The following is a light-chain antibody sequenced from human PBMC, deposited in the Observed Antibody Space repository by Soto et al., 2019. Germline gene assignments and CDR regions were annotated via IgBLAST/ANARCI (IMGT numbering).Light chain of an antibody. CDR2: EVS. CDR1: SGDVGDYNY. CDR3: GTWDSTLSAGV. J-gene: IGLJ2*01. Sequence: QSALTQPASVSGSPGQSITISCTGTSGDVGDYNYVSWYQHHPGKAPKLMIFEVSDRPSGVSDRFSGSKSGNTASLTISGLQAEDEADYYCGTWDSTLSAGVFGGGTQLTVL. V-gene: IGLV2-14*01.